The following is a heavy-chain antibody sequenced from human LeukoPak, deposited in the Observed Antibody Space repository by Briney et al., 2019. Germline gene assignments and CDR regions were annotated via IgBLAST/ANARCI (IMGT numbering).Heavy chain of an antibody. V-gene: IGHV4-59*02. CDR1: GGSVSSYY. CDR2: IYYSGST. J-gene: IGHJ2*01. Sequence: SETLSLTCTVSGGSVSSYYWSWIRQPPGKGLEWIGYIYYSGSTKYNPSLKSRVTISVDTSASKNQFSLKLSSVTAADTAVYYCARPPWSSYSNHWYFDLWGRGTLVAVSS. CDR3: ARPPWSSYSNHWYFDL. D-gene: IGHD4-11*01.